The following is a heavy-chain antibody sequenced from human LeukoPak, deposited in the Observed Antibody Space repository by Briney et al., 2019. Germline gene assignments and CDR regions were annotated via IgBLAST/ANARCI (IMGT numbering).Heavy chain of an antibody. Sequence: GRSLRLSCAASGFTFTNYAMRWVRQAPGKGLEWVSVIYSGGSTYYADSVKGRFTISGDNSKNTLYLQMNSLRAEDTAVYYCARYSNYGGVGAFDIWGQGTMVTVSS. CDR3: ARYSNYGGVGAFDI. CDR1: GFTFTNYA. CDR2: IYSGGST. V-gene: IGHV3-66*01. J-gene: IGHJ3*02. D-gene: IGHD4-11*01.